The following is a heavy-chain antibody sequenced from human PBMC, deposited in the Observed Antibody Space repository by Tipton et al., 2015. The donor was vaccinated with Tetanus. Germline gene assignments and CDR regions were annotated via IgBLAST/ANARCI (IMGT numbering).Heavy chain of an antibody. CDR3: ARYLFAYGMDV. V-gene: IGHV3-11*01. Sequence: SLRLSCQGSGFNFGDFNMNWIRQTPGKGLEWVSYLSSTGTTIYHADSVKGRFTISRDNARNSMYLQMNSLRAEDTAVYYCARYLFAYGMDVWGQGTTVTVSS. J-gene: IGHJ6*02. CDR2: LSSTGTTI. CDR1: GFNFGDFN.